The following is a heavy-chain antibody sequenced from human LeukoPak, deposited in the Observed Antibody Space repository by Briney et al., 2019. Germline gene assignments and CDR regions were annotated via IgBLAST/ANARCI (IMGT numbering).Heavy chain of an antibody. CDR2: IYYSGST. CDR1: GGSISGSSYY. Sequence: SETLSLTCTVSGGSISGSSYYWGWIRQPPGKGLEWIGSIYYSGSTYYNPSLKSRVTISVDTSKNQFSLKLSSVTAADTAVYYCARTSWDYYDSSGPFDYWGQGTLVTVSS. V-gene: IGHV4-39*01. J-gene: IGHJ4*02. D-gene: IGHD3-22*01. CDR3: ARTSWDYYDSSGPFDY.